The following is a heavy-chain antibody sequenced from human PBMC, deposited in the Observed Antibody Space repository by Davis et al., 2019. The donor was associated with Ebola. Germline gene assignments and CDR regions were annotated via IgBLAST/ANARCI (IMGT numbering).Heavy chain of an antibody. CDR1: GFTFSSYG. CDR2: IQYDGGDE. V-gene: IGHV3-30*02. CDR3: ARHYGSGSYSFGY. D-gene: IGHD3-10*01. Sequence: GGSLRLSCAASGFTFSSYGMHWVRQAPGKGLEWVTFIQYDGGDEYYADSVKGRFTISRDNSKNTLYLQMNSLRAEDTAVYYCARHYGSGSYSFGYWGQGTLVTVSS. J-gene: IGHJ4*02.